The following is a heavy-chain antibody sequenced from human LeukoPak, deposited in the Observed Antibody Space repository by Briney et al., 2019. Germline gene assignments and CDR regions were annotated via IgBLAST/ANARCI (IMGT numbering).Heavy chain of an antibody. CDR3: AKDMWAIFGVVFDY. J-gene: IGHJ4*02. V-gene: IGHV3-30*18. CDR1: GFTFSSYG. D-gene: IGHD3-3*01. Sequence: GGSLRLSCAASGFTFSSYGMHWVRQAPGKGLEWVAFISYDGSNKYYGDSVKGRFTISRDNAKNSLYLQMNSLRAEDTAVYYCAKDMWAIFGVVFDYWGQGTLVTVSS. CDR2: ISYDGSNK.